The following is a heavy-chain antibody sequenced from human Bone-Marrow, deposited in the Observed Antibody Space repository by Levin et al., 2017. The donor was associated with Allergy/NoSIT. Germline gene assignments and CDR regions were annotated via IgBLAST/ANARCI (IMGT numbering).Heavy chain of an antibody. CDR1: GFIFSTYS. CDR2: ISSASSYI. J-gene: IGHJ6*02. CDR3: ARSESITGTEDLKVMDV. D-gene: IGHD1/OR15-1a*01. V-gene: IGHV3-21*01. Sequence: SGGSLRLSCAASGFIFSTYSLHWVRQSPGKGLEWVSSISSASSYIYYADSVKGRFTISRDNAKKSLSLQMNSLTAEDTAVYYCARSESITGTEDLKVMDVWGQGTTVTVSS.